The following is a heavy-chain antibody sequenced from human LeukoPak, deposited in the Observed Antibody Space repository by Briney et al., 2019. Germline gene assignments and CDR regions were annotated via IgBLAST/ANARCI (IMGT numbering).Heavy chain of an antibody. CDR2: ISYDGSNK. Sequence: GRSLRLSCAASRFTFSSNAMHWVRQAPGKGLEWVAVISYDGSNKYYADSVKGRFTISRDNAKNSLYLQMNSLRADDTAVYYCARFAAGGSYYYYMDVWGKGTTVTVSS. D-gene: IGHD6-25*01. CDR3: ARFAAGGSYYYYMDV. V-gene: IGHV3-30*04. CDR1: RFTFSSNA. J-gene: IGHJ6*03.